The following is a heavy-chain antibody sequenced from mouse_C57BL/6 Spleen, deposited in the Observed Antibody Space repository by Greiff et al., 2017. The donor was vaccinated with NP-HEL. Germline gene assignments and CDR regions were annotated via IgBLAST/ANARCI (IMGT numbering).Heavy chain of an antibody. J-gene: IGHJ3*01. CDR2: IDPSDSET. CDR3: ARDNYYGSSYVFAY. V-gene: IGHV1-52*01. Sequence: VQLQQPGAELVRPGSSVKLSCKASGYTFTSYWMHWVKQRPIQGLEWIGNIDPSDSETHYNQKFKDKATLTVDKSSSTAYMQLSSLTSEDSAVYYCARDNYYGSSYVFAYWGQGTLVTVSA. CDR1: GYTFTSYW. D-gene: IGHD1-1*01.